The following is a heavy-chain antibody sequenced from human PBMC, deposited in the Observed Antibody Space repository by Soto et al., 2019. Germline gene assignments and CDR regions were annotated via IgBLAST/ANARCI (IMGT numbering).Heavy chain of an antibody. CDR3: ARLRSGSYFPPDTYFYS. CDR2: IYPGDSDT. V-gene: IGHV5-51*01. D-gene: IGHD1-26*01. J-gene: IGHJ4*01. Sequence: GESLKISCKASGYSFTSYWIGWVREMPGKGLEWMGIIYPGDSDTRYSPSFQGQVTISADKSIITAYLQWSGLKASDTAMYYCARLRSGSYFPPDTYFYSRGLRTVVTVSA. CDR1: GYSFTSYW.